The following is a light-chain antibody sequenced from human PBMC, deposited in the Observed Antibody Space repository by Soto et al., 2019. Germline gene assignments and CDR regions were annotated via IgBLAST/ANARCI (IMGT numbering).Light chain of an antibody. CDR1: QSISSW. CDR3: QQYDNYKPLT. V-gene: IGKV1-5*01. Sequence: DIQMTQFPSTLSASVGDRVTITCGASQSISSWLAWYQQKPGKAPKLLIFDASSLESGTPSRFRGRRSGTQFTLTINGLQTDDFATYYCQQYDNYKPLTFGGGTKVDIK. J-gene: IGKJ4*01. CDR2: DAS.